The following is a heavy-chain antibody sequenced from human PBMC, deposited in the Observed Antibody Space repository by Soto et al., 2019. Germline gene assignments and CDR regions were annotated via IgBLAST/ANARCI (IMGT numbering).Heavy chain of an antibody. J-gene: IGHJ4*02. D-gene: IGHD5-12*01. Sequence: QVQLVQSGAEVKKPGSSVKVSCKASGGTFSSYTISWVRQAPGQGLEWMGRIIPILGIANYAQKIQGRVTIAADKATSTAYMELSRLRSEDTAVYDCARVIEWLRFGPIDCWGQGTLVTVSS. CDR2: IIPILGIA. V-gene: IGHV1-69*02. CDR3: ARVIEWLRFGPIDC. CDR1: GGTFSSYT.